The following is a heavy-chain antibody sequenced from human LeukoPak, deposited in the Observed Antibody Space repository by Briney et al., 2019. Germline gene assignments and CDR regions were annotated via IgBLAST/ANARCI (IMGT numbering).Heavy chain of an antibody. CDR3: ARQDYRINWFDP. V-gene: IGHV4-34*01. Sequence: KTSETLSLTCAVYGGSFSGYYWSWIRQPPGKGLEWIGEINHNGSTNYNPSLKSRVTISVDTSKNQFSLKLSSVTAADTAVYYCARQDYRINWFDPWGQGTLVTVSS. D-gene: IGHD4-4*01. CDR1: GGSFSGYY. CDR2: INHNGST. J-gene: IGHJ5*02.